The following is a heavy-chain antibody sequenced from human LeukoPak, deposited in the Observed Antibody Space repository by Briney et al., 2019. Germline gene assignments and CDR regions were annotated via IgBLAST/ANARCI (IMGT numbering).Heavy chain of an antibody. Sequence: ASVKVSCKVSGYTLTELSMHWVRQAPGKGLEWMGGFDPEDGETIYAQKFQGRVTMTEDTSTDTAYMELSSLRSEDTAVYYRATVPYYYDSSGYQWDYWGQGTLVTVSS. J-gene: IGHJ4*02. D-gene: IGHD3-22*01. CDR2: FDPEDGET. CDR1: GYTLTELS. CDR3: ATVPYYYDSSGYQWDY. V-gene: IGHV1-24*01.